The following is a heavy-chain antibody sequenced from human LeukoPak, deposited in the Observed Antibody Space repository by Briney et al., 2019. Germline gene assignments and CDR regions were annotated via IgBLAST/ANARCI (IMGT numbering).Heavy chain of an antibody. D-gene: IGHD3-10*01. CDR1: GGTFSSYA. V-gene: IGHV1-69*13. J-gene: IGHJ5*02. CDR2: IIPIFGTA. CDR3: ATVRNYYGSGSYWGVPWWFDP. Sequence: GASVKVSCKASGGTFSSYAISWVRQAPGQGLEWMGGIIPIFGTANYAQKFQGRVTITADESTSTAYMELSSLRSEDTAVYYCATVRNYYGSGSYWGVPWWFDPWGQGTLVTVSS.